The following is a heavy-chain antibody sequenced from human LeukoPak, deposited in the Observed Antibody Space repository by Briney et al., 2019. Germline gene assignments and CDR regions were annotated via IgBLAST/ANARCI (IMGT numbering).Heavy chain of an antibody. J-gene: IGHJ3*02. CDR2: IIPIFGTP. CDR1: GGTFSSYA. V-gene: IGHV1-69*01. Sequence: SVKVSCKASGGTFSSYAISWVRQAPGQGLEWMGGIIPIFGTPNYAQKFQGRVTITADESTSTAYMELSSLRSEDTAVYYCARGGSRVPNPYCSSTSCHDAFDIWGQGTMVTVSS. CDR3: ARGGSRVPNPYCSSTSCHDAFDI. D-gene: IGHD2-2*01.